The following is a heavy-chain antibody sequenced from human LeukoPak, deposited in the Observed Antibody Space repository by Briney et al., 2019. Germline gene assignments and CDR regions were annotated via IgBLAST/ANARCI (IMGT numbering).Heavy chain of an antibody. CDR3: AREELLGAYYYYGMDV. J-gene: IGHJ6*02. CDR1: GFTFSSYW. V-gene: IGHV3-7*01. D-gene: IGHD1-26*01. CDR2: IKQDGSEK. Sequence: GGSLRLSCSASGFTFSSYWMSWVRQAPGKGLEWVANIKQDGSEKYYVDSVKGRFTISRDNAKNSLYLQMNSLRAEDTAVYYCAREELLGAYYYYGMDVWGQGTTVTVSS.